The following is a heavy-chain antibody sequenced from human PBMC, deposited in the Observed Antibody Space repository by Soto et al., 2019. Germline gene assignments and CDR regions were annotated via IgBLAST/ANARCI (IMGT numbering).Heavy chain of an antibody. J-gene: IGHJ2*01. CDR3: ARHLGFLTTVNRHSGYFDL. Sequence: SETLSLTCTVSGGSISSSSYYWGWIRQPPGKGLEWIGSIYYSGSTYYNPSLKSRVTISVDTSKNQFSLKLSSVTAADTAVYYCARHLGFLTTVNRHSGYFDLWGRGTLVTVSS. CDR1: GGSISSSSYY. D-gene: IGHD4-17*01. CDR2: IYYSGST. V-gene: IGHV4-39*01.